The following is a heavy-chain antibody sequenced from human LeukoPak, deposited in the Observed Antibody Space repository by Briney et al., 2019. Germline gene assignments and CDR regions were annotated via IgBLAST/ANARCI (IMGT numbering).Heavy chain of an antibody. CDR3: AKVPRYCSSTSCPDFDY. D-gene: IGHD2-2*01. J-gene: IGHJ4*02. V-gene: IGHV3-30*18. CDR1: GFTFSSYG. Sequence: GRSLRLSCAASGFTFSSYGMHWVRQAPGKGLEWVAVISYDGSDKNYADSVEGRFTISRDNSNNRVYLQMSSLRAEDTAVYYCAKVPRYCSSTSCPDFDYWGQGTLVTVSS. CDR2: ISYDGSDK.